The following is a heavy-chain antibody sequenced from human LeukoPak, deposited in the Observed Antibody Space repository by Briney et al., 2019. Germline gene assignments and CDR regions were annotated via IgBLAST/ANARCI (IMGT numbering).Heavy chain of an antibody. Sequence: GGPLRLSCAASGFTFSSYGMHWVRQAPGKGLEWVAFIRYDGSNKYYADSVKGRFTISRDNSKNTLYLQMNSLRAEDTAVYYCAKDSYHSSGDNYYFDYWGQGTLVTVSS. CDR3: AKDSYHSSGDNYYFDY. J-gene: IGHJ4*02. CDR2: IRYDGSNK. V-gene: IGHV3-30*02. D-gene: IGHD3-22*01. CDR1: GFTFSSYG.